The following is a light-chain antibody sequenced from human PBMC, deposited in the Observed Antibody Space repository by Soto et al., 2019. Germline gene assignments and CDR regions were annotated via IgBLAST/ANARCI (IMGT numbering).Light chain of an antibody. CDR2: GAS. Sequence: EIVSTQSPATLSLSPGERATLSCRASQSVSSSLAWYQQKPGQAPRLLIYGASTRATGIPARFSGSGSGTEFTLTISSLQSEDFAVYYCQQYNNWPPTTFGPGTKVDIK. CDR3: QQYNNWPPTT. CDR1: QSVSSS. J-gene: IGKJ3*01. V-gene: IGKV3-15*01.